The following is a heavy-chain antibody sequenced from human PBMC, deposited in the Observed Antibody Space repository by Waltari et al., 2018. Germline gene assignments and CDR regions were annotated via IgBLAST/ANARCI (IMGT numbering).Heavy chain of an antibody. D-gene: IGHD6-19*01. J-gene: IGHJ4*02. CDR1: GGSFSGYY. CDR2: INHSGST. V-gene: IGHV4-34*01. Sequence: QVQLQQWGAGLLKPSEPLSLTCAVYGGSFSGYYWRWIRQPPGKGLEWIGEINHSGSTNYNPSLKRRVTISVDTSKNQFSLKLSSVTAADTAVYYCARGGQQWLARADYWGQGTLVTVSS. CDR3: ARGGQQWLARADY.